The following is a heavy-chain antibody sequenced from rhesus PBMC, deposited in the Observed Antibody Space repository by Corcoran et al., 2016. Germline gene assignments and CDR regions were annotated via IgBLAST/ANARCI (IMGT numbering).Heavy chain of an antibody. V-gene: IGHV4-165*01. CDR3: TRGRHDYGY. D-gene: IGHD3-9*01. CDR2: VSERRAST. CDR1: VGSFIGYY. J-gene: IGHJ4*01. Sequence: QVQLQESGPGLVKPSETLSLTCAVSVGSFIGYYWGWILQPPGKRLEWIGDVSERRASTDYKPAFRSRVTIATDTSKRQLSLKVTSVTAADTAFYYCTRGRHDYGYWGRGVLVTVSS.